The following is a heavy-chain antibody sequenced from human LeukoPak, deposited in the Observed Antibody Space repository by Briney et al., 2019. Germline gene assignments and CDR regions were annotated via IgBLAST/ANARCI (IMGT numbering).Heavy chain of an antibody. V-gene: IGHV4-59*01. CDR2: IYYSGST. D-gene: IGHD6-19*01. J-gene: IGHJ6*02. CDR1: GGSISSYY. Sequence: PSETLSLTCTVSGGSISSYYWSWIRQPPGKGLEWIGYIYYSGSTNYNPSLKSRVTISVDTSKNQFSLKLSSVTAADTAVYYCARMGSGWFRGNHGKDYYYYGMDVWGQGTTVTVSS. CDR3: ARMGSGWFRGNHGKDYYYYGMDV.